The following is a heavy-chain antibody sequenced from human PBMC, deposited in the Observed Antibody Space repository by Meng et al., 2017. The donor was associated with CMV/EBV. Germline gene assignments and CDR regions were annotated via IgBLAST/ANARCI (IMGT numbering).Heavy chain of an antibody. CDR1: GFSFSSYG. Sequence: ASGFSFSSYGLRWGRQAPGKGVDWLAVISYAGSTKYYADSVKGRFTISRDNSKNTVYGQMNSLRAEDTALYYCARDSTVTTWDGIDIWGQGTMVTVSS. CDR3: ARDSTVTTWDGIDI. V-gene: IGHV3-30-3*01. CDR2: ISYAGSTK. J-gene: IGHJ3*02. D-gene: IGHD4-11*01.